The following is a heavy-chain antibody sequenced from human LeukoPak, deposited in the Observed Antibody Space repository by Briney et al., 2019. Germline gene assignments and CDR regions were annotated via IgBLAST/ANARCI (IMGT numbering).Heavy chain of an antibody. CDR2: INPSGGST. V-gene: IGHV1-46*01. CDR3: ARDRGSDGYNYFDY. Sequence: ASVTLSCKASGSTFTSYYMHWVRHAPGQGLEWMGIINPSGGSTSYAQKFQGRVTMTRDTSTSTVYMELSSLRSEDTAVYYCARDRGSDGYNYFDYWGQGTLVTVSS. J-gene: IGHJ4*02. D-gene: IGHD5-24*01. CDR1: GSTFTSYY.